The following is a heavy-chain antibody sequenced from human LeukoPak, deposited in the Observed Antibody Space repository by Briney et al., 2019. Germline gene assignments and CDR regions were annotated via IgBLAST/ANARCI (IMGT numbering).Heavy chain of an antibody. V-gene: IGHV3-11*01. CDR1: GFTFSNYY. CDR3: AKDLTPPGDFWSGHYLSNYFDY. J-gene: IGHJ4*02. CDR2: ISTSGSTI. D-gene: IGHD3-3*01. Sequence: PGGSLRLSCAASGFTFSNYYMSWIRQAPGKGLEWVSHISTSGSTIYYADSVKGRFTISRDNAKNSLYLQMNSLRAEDTAVYYCAKDLTPPGDFWSGHYLSNYFDYWGQGTLVTVSS.